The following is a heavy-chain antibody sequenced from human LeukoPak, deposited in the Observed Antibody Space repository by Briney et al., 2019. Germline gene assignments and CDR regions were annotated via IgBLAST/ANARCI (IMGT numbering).Heavy chain of an antibody. CDR1: GFTFSSYA. J-gene: IGHJ1*01. CDR2: ISGSGGST. Sequence: QSGGSLRLSCAASGFTFSSYAMSWVRQAPGKGLEWVSAISGSGGSTYYADSVKGRLTISRDNSKNTLYLQMNSLRADDTAVYYCAKDQGYYGSGSYEEYFQHWGQGTLVTVSS. V-gene: IGHV3-23*01. D-gene: IGHD3-10*01. CDR3: AKDQGYYGSGSYEEYFQH.